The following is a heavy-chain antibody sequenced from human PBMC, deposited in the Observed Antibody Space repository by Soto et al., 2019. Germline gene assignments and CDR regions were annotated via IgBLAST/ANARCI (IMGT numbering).Heavy chain of an antibody. CDR3: AKWGGGSGWSYDAFDI. Sequence: GGSLRLSCAASGFTFSSYGMHWVRQAPGKGLEWVAVISYDGSNKYYADSVKGRFTISRDNSKNTLYLQMNSLRAEDTAVYYCAKWGGGSGWSYDAFDIWGQGTMVTVSS. J-gene: IGHJ3*02. CDR2: ISYDGSNK. CDR1: GFTFSSYG. D-gene: IGHD6-19*01. V-gene: IGHV3-30*18.